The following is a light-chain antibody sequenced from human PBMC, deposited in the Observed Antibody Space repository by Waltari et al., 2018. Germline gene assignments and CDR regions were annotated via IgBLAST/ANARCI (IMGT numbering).Light chain of an antibody. Sequence: DIVMTQSPDSLALSLGERATINCKSGQSVLSSSNNKNYLSWYQQKPGRPPKLLIYWASTRQSGVPVRCSGSGSGTDFTLTISRLQAEDVAVYYCQQHYSSPRTFGQGTKVEVK. J-gene: IGKJ1*01. V-gene: IGKV4-1*01. CDR2: WAS. CDR3: QQHYSSPRT. CDR1: QSVLSSSNNKNY.